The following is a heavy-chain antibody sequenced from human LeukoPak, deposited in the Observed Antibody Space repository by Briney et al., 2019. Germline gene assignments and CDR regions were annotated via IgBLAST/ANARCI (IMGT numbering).Heavy chain of an antibody. CDR3: ARQPGATAAFDI. Sequence: SETLSLTCTVSGGSINSYYWSWIRQPPGKGLEWIGYIYYTGGETNYNPSLKSRLTISVDTSKNQFSLMLTSVTAADTAVYYCARQPGATAAFDIWAQGTMVTVSP. J-gene: IGHJ3*02. D-gene: IGHD5-18*01. CDR2: IYYTGGET. CDR1: GGSINSYY. V-gene: IGHV4-59*08.